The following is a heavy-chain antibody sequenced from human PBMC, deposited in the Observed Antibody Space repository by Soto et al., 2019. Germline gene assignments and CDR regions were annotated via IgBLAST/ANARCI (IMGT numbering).Heavy chain of an antibody. V-gene: IGHV3-30*03. CDR2: ISYDGSNK. Sequence: PGGSLRLSCAASGFTFSSYGMHWVRQAPGKGLEWVAVISYDGSNKYYADSVKGRFTISRDNSKNTLYLQMNSLRAEDTAVYYCEILNRTVRSCYYYYGMDVWGQGTTVTVSS. CDR1: GFTFSSYG. D-gene: IGHD4-17*01. CDR3: EILNRTVRSCYYYYGMDV. J-gene: IGHJ6*02.